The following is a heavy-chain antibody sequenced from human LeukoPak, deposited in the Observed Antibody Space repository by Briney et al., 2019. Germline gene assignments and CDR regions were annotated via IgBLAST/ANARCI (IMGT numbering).Heavy chain of an antibody. CDR3: ARQIGSSWYYDWSDP. CDR1: GGSISSYY. D-gene: IGHD6-13*01. J-gene: IGHJ5*02. CDR2: IYYSGST. V-gene: IGHV4-59*08. Sequence: SETLSLTCTVSGGSISSYYWSWIRQHPGKGLEWIGYIYYSGSTNYNPSLKSRVTISVDTSKNQFSLKLSSVTAADTAVYYCARQIGSSWYYDWSDPWGQGTLVTVSS.